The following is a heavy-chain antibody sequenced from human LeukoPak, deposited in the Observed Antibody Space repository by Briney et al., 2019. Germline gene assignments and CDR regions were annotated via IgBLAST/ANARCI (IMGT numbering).Heavy chain of an antibody. Sequence: SETLSLTCSVSGGFISSGDYYWNWIRQTPGKGLEWVGTIYYSGNTYYSPSLKSRVSISVDASKKQFSLNVTSVNAADTAVYYCALTGTISSAYYYYYGMDVWGQGTTVTVSS. CDR1: GGFISSGDYY. V-gene: IGHV4-30-4*01. D-gene: IGHD1-20*01. J-gene: IGHJ6*02. CDR2: IYYSGNT. CDR3: ALTGTISSAYYYYYGMDV.